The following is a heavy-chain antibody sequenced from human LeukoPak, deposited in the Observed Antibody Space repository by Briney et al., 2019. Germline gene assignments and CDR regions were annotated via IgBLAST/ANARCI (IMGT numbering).Heavy chain of an antibody. CDR2: IYTSGST. CDR3: ARVPYDSSGYYNGMDV. V-gene: IGHV4-61*02. Sequence: PSQTLSLTCTVSGGSISSGSYYWSWIRQPAGKGLEWIGRIYTSGSTNYNPSLKSRVTISVDTSKNQFSLKLSSVTAADTAVYYCARVPYDSSGYYNGMDVWGQGTTVTVSS. D-gene: IGHD3-22*01. CDR1: GGSISSGSYY. J-gene: IGHJ6*02.